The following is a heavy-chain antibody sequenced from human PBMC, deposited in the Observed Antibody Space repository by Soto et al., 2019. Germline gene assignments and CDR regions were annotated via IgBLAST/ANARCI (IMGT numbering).Heavy chain of an antibody. CDR3: ARDATDRDSNFYYDVFDI. V-gene: IGHV3-7*05. J-gene: IGHJ3*02. CDR1: GFTVSYYL. CDR2: IRGDSGVE. Sequence: DVQVMEYGGGLVQPGESLRLYCAASGFTVSYYLMTWVRQAPGKGLEWVANIRGDSGVEHYLDSVKGRFSVSTDNDKDSLYIQMNSLIIEDTAVYYFARDATDRDSNFYYDVFDIWGQGTMVTVSS. D-gene: IGHD3-22*01.